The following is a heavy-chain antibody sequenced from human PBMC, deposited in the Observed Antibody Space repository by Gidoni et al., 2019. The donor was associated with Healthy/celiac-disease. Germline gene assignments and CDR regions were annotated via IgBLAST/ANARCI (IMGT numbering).Heavy chain of an antibody. D-gene: IGHD6-19*01. CDR2: ISYDGINK. J-gene: IGHJ4*02. V-gene: IGHV3-30-3*01. CDR3: AKGYSSGWYSPRFDY. CDR1: GFPFSSYA. Sequence: QVQLVESGGGVVQPGRSLRLSCAAAGFPFSSYAMQRVRQAPGKGLEWVAVISYDGINKYYAYSVKGRFTIYRYNSKNTLYLQMNSLRAEDTAVYYCAKGYSSGWYSPRFDYWGQGTLVTVSS.